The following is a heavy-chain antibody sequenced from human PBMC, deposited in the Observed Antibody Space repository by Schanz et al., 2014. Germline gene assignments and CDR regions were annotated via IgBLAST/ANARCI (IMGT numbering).Heavy chain of an antibody. V-gene: IGHV3-48*04. J-gene: IGHJ4*02. D-gene: IGHD3-10*01. CDR2: ISDSGDST. CDR3: AKDQGSYGSGSYSYFDY. CDR1: GFTFSSYG. Sequence: VHLVESGGGVVQPGRSLRLSCAASGFTFSSYGMHWVRQAPGKGLEWVSDISDSGDSTHYADSVKGRFTISRDNAKNSLYLQMNSLRAEDTAVYYCAKDQGSYGSGSYSYFDYWGQGTLATVSS.